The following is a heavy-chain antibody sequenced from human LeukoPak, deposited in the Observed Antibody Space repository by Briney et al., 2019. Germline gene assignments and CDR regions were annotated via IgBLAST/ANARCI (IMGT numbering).Heavy chain of an antibody. Sequence: GGSLRLSCAASGFTFSSYAMSWVRQAPGKGLEWVSAISGSGGSTYYADSVKGRFTISRDNSENTLYLQMNSLRAEDTAVYYCAKDLRYCSGGSCYNSWGQGTLVTVSS. CDR1: GFTFSSYA. D-gene: IGHD2-15*01. J-gene: IGHJ4*02. CDR2: ISGSGGST. CDR3: AKDLRYCSGGSCYNS. V-gene: IGHV3-23*01.